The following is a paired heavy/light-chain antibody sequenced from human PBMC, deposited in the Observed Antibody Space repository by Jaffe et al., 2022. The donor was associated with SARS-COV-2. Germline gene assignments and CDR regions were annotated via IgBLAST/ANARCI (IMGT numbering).Light chain of an antibody. CDR3: QQYKSYSIT. CDR1: QSISSW. Sequence: DIQMTQSPSTLSASVGDRVIITCRASQSISSWLAWYQQKPGKAPKLLIQKASSLESGVPSRFSGSGSGTEFTLTISSLQPDDFATYYCQQYKSYSITFGGGTKVEIK. V-gene: IGKV1-5*03. J-gene: IGKJ4*01. CDR2: KAS.
Heavy chain of an antibody. J-gene: IGHJ4*02. Sequence: QVQLQQWGAGLLKPSETLSLTCAVYGGSFSDNYLTWFRQPPGKGLEWIGEVSHGGNTNYNPSLKSRVTISVDTSKNQFSLKLTSMTAADTAVYYCARGYGSGSYYNYWGQGTLVTVSS. CDR3: ARGYGSGSYYNY. CDR1: GGSFSDNY. D-gene: IGHD3-10*01. CDR2: VSHGGNT. V-gene: IGHV4-34*01.